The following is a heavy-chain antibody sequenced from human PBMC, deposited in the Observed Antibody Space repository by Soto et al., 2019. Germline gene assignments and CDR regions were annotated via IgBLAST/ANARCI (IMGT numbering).Heavy chain of an antibody. CDR3: AKATRLTDTGSD. D-gene: IGHD2-8*02. J-gene: IGHJ4*02. V-gene: IGHV3-9*01. CDR2: ISWNSVAI. CDR1: GFTFDDYA. Sequence: EVQLVESGGGLVQPGRSLRLSCAASGFTFDDYALHWVRQVPGKGLEWVSGISWNSVAIHYAVSVKGRFTISRDNAKNSLYLQINNLRGEDAALYYCAKATRLTDTGSDWGQGTLVTVSS.